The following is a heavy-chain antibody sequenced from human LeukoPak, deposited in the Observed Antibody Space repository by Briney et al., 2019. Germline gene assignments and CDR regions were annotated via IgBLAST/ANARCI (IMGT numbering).Heavy chain of an antibody. D-gene: IGHD1-26*01. Sequence: GGSLRLSCAASVFTFSSYAMSLVRQAPGKGLEWVSAISGSGGSTYYADSVKGRFTISRDNSKNTLYLQMNSLRAEDTAVYYCAKDPSGSYYGGDYWGQGTLVTVSS. CDR1: VFTFSSYA. CDR3: AKDPSGSYYGGDY. J-gene: IGHJ4*02. CDR2: ISGSGGST. V-gene: IGHV3-23*01.